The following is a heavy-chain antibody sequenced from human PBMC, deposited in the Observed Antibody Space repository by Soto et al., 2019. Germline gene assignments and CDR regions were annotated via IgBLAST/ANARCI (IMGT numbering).Heavy chain of an antibody. CDR2: ISYDGSNK. J-gene: IGHJ4*02. Sequence: QVQVVESGGGVVQPGRSLRLSCAASGFTFSNYAMHWVRQAPGKGLEWVAVISYDGSNKYYADSVMGRLTISRDNSKNTVYLQLNSLRAEDTAVYFCARAGFNYYFDYWGLGTLVTVSS. CDR1: GFTFSNYA. V-gene: IGHV3-30-3*01. CDR3: ARAGFNYYFDY.